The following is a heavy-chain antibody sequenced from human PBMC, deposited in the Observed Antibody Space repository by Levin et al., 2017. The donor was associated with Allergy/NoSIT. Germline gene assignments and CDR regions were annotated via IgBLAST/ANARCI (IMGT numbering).Heavy chain of an antibody. D-gene: IGHD6-13*01. J-gene: IGHJ4*02. V-gene: IGHV4-34*01. CDR1: GGSFSGYY. CDR3: ATYSTSRAFDS. Sequence: PSETLSLTCAVNGGSFSGYYYGGSFSGYYWSWIRQPPGRGLEWIGEINHSGSTTYNPSLKSRVTISVDTSKNQISLRLTSVTAAATPVYYCATYSTSRAFDSWGQGTLVTVSS. CDR2: INHSGST.